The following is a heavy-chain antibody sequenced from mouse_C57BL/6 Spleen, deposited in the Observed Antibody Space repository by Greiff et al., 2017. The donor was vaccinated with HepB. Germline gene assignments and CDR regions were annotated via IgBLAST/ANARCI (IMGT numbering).Heavy chain of an antibody. V-gene: IGHV1-15*01. CDR1: GYTFTDYE. D-gene: IGHD1-1*01. J-gene: IGHJ4*01. CDR2: IDPETGGT. Sequence: VQLQQSGAELVRPGASVTLSCKASGYTFTDYEMHWVKQTPVHGLEWIGAIDPETGGTAYNQKFKGKAILTADKSSSTAYMELRSLTSEDSAVYCCTREILRGAMDYWGQGTSVTVSS. CDR3: TREILRGAMDY.